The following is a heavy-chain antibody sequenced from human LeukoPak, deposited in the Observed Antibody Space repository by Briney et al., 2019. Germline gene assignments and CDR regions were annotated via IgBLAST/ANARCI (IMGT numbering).Heavy chain of an antibody. CDR3: APDPEVDLRVGY. CDR1: GFTFSSYS. Sequence: GGSLRLSCAASGFTFSSYSMNWVRQAPGKGLEWVSSISSSSSYIYYADSVKGRFTISRDNAKNSLYLQMNSLRAEDTAVYYCAPDPEVDLRVGYWGQGTLVIVSS. V-gene: IGHV3-21*01. J-gene: IGHJ4*02. CDR2: ISSSSSYI. D-gene: IGHD1-14*01.